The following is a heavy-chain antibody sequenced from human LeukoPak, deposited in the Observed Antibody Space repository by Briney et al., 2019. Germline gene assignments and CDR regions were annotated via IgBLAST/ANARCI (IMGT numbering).Heavy chain of an antibody. J-gene: IGHJ3*02. V-gene: IGHV4-59*08. D-gene: IGHD1-26*01. Sequence: PSDTLSLTCIVSGGSISSYYWSWIRQPPGKGLEWIRYIYYTGSTNYNPSLKSRVTISVDTSRNQLSLKLRSVTAADTAVYYCARQDSGTYLNPLDIWGQGTVVTVSS. CDR1: GGSISSYY. CDR2: IYYTGST. CDR3: ARQDSGTYLNPLDI.